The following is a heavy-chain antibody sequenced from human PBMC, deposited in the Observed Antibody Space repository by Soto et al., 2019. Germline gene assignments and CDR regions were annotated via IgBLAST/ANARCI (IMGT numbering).Heavy chain of an antibody. CDR3: ARQIYDSDTGPNFQYYFDS. D-gene: IGHD3-22*01. J-gene: IGHJ4*02. V-gene: IGHV5-10-1*01. CDR2: IDPSDSQT. Sequence: GESMKISCKGSGYSFAGYWITWVRQKPGKGLEWMGRIDPSDSQTYYSPSFRGHVTISVTKSITTVFLQWSSLRASDTAMYYCARQIYDSDTGPNFQYYFDSWGQGTPVTVSS. CDR1: GYSFAGYW.